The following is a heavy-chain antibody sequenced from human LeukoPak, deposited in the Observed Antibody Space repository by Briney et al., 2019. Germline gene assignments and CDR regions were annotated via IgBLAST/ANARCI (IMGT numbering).Heavy chain of an antibody. Sequence: GASVKVSCKASGYTFTGYYIHWVRQAPGQGLEWMGWINPNSGGTNYAQKFQGRVTMTRDTSISTAYMELSRLRSDDTAAYYCARGPGSSSWFDPWGQGTLVTVSS. CDR2: INPNSGGT. J-gene: IGHJ5*02. CDR1: GYTFTGYY. V-gene: IGHV1-2*02. D-gene: IGHD6-6*01. CDR3: ARGPGSSSWFDP.